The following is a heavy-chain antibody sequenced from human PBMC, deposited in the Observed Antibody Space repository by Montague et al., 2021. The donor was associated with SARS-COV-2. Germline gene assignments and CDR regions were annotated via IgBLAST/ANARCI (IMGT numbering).Heavy chain of an antibody. CDR3: ASDRGVQYQLQMPFYFDY. D-gene: IGHD2-2*01. Sequence: SETLSLTCAVYGGSFSGYYWSWIRQPPGKGLEWIGEIYHSGSTNXNPSLKSRVPISVDTSKNQFSLRLSSVTAADTAVYYCASDRGVQYQLQMPFYFDYWGQGTLVTVSS. J-gene: IGHJ4*02. CDR2: IYHSGST. CDR1: GGSFSGYY. V-gene: IGHV4-34*01.